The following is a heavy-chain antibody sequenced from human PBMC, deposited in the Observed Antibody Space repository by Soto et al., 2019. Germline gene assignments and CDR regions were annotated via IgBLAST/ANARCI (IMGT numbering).Heavy chain of an antibody. J-gene: IGHJ5*02. CDR3: ARGSLWFGELYTRFDP. CDR2: MNPNSGNT. D-gene: IGHD3-10*01. Sequence: QVQLVQSGAEVKKPGASVKVSCKASGYTFTSYDINWVRQATGQGLEWMGWMNPNSGNTGYAQKFQGRVTMTRNTSISTAYMELSSLRSEDTDVYYCARGSLWFGELYTRFDPWGQGTLVTVSS. V-gene: IGHV1-8*01. CDR1: GYTFTSYD.